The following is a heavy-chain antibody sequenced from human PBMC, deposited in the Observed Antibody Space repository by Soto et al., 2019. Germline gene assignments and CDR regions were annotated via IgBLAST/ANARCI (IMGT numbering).Heavy chain of an antibody. CDR2: INPSGGST. CDR3: ARASVSGRRFDY. V-gene: IGHV1-46*03. Sequence: QVQLVQSGAEVKKPGASVKVSCKASGYTFSSYYMHWVRQAPGQGLEWMGIINPSGGSTTYAQKVQGRVTMTRDTSTSTVYMELSSLTSEDTAVYYCARASVSGRRFDYWGEGTLVIVSS. J-gene: IGHJ4*02. D-gene: IGHD6-19*01. CDR1: GYTFSSYY.